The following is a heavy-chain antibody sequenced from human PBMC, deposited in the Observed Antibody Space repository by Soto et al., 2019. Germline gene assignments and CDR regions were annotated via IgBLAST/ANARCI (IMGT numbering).Heavy chain of an antibody. CDR2: INAGNGNT. J-gene: IGHJ6*02. V-gene: IGHV1-3*01. CDR1: GYTFTSYA. Sequence: ASVKVSCKASGYTFTSYAMHWVRQAPGQRLEWMGWINAGNGNTKYSQKIQGRVTITRDTSASTAYMELSSLRSEDTAVYYCARSHYYVSGSYYQTPFYYYGMDVWGQGTTVTVSS. D-gene: IGHD3-10*01. CDR3: ARSHYYVSGSYYQTPFYYYGMDV.